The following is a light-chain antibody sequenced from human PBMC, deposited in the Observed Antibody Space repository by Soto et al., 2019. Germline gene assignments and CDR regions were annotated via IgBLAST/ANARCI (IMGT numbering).Light chain of an antibody. CDR1: RIDVGGYKY. V-gene: IGLV2-23*01. Sequence: LSRAGYECGSRGPSITKNSTGTRIDVGGYKYVSWYQQHPGKAPKLMIYEGSKRPSGVSNRFSGSKSGNTASLTISGLQAEDEADYYCCSYAGRSTLYVFGTGTKVTVL. J-gene: IGLJ1*01. CDR3: CSYAGRSTLYV. CDR2: EGS.